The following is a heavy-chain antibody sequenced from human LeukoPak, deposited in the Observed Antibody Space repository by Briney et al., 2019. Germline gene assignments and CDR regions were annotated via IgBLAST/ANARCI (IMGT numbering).Heavy chain of an antibody. V-gene: IGHV3-7*01. J-gene: IGHJ3*02. CDR2: IKQDGSEK. Sequence: AGGSLRLSCAASGFTFSSYWMSWVRQAPGKGLEWVANIKQDGSEKYYVDSVKGRFTISRDNARNSLYLQMNSLRAEDTAVYYCARDQNEWVPGELYSGAFDIWGQGTMVTVSS. D-gene: IGHD3-10*01. CDR3: ARDQNEWVPGELYSGAFDI. CDR1: GFTFSSYW.